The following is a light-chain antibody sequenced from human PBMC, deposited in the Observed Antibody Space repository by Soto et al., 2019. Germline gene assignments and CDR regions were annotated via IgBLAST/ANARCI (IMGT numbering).Light chain of an antibody. CDR2: DAS. J-gene: IGKJ1*01. CDR3: QQDQAFSPET. Sequence: IQMTQSPSTLSASVGDRVTITCRACQSISTTVAWYPQKPGKDPKVLISDASSSENGVPSRFRGSGSGTEFTLTVSGLQPDDFATYDCQQDQAFSPETFGQGTRVYI. V-gene: IGKV1-5*01. CDR1: QSISTT.